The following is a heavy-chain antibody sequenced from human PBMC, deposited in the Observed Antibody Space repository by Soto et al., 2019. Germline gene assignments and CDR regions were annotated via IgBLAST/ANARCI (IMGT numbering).Heavy chain of an antibody. CDR3: AKQGYCTNGVCYNPYGMDV. D-gene: IGHD2-8*01. V-gene: IGHV3-23*01. CDR1: GFTFSSYA. J-gene: IGHJ6*02. Sequence: EVQLLESGGGLVQPGGSLRLSCAASGFTFSSYAMSWVRQAPGKGLEWVSAISGSGGSTYYADSVKGRFTISRDNSKNSLYLHMHSLRAEDTAVYYCAKQGYCTNGVCYNPYGMDVWGQGTTVTVSS. CDR2: ISGSGGST.